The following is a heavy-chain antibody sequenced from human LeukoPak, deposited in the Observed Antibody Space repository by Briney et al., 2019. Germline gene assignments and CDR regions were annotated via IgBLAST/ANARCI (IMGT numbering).Heavy chain of an antibody. CDR2: ISYDGSNK. D-gene: IGHD1-1*01. CDR1: GFTFSSYA. CDR3: ARRGGTGNDWYFDL. J-gene: IGHJ2*01. V-gene: IGHV3-30-3*01. Sequence: GGSLRLSCAASGFTFSSYAMHWVRQAPGKGLEWVAVISYDGSNKYYADSVKGRFTISRDNSKNTLYLQMNSLRAEDTAVYYCARRGGTGNDWYFDLWGRDTLVTVSS.